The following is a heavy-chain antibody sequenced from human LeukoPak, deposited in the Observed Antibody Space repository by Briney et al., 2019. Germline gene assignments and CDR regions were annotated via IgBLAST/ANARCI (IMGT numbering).Heavy chain of an antibody. Sequence: SETLSLICTVSGDSVGSGYWTWIRQSPGKGLACIGYIYDSGITDSHPSLKSRLTISVDSTNNQFSLNLNSVTAADTAVYYCAGRGHRYSRDWGQGILVTVSS. J-gene: IGHJ1*01. D-gene: IGHD2-15*01. CDR1: GDSVGSGY. V-gene: IGHV4-4*09. CDR2: IYDSGIT. CDR3: AGRGHRYSRD.